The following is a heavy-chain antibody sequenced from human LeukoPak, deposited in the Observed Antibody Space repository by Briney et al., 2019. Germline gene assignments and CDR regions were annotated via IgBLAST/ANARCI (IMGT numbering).Heavy chain of an antibody. CDR2: INHSGST. CDR3: ARGVAVAGIAAYYYGMDV. CDR1: GGSFSGYY. J-gene: IGHJ6*02. V-gene: IGHV4-34*01. Sequence: NSSETLSLTCAAYGGSFSGYYWSWIRQPPGKGLEWIGEINHSGSTNYNPSLKSRVTISVDTSKNQFSLKLSSVTAADTAVYYCARGVAVAGIAAYYYGMDVWGQGTTVTVSS. D-gene: IGHD6-19*01.